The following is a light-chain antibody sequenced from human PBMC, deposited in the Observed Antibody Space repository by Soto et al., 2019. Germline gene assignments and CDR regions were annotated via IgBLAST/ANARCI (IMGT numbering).Light chain of an antibody. CDR2: EVT. CDR1: SSDVGSYNL. J-gene: IGLJ1*01. V-gene: IGLV2-23*02. CDR3: CSYAGTSTLAYV. Sequence: QSALTQPASVSGSPGQSITISCSGTSSDVGSYNLVSWYQQQPGKAPKLMIYEVTKRPSGVSNRFSGSKSGNTASLTISGLQDEDDADYYCCSYAGTSTLAYVFGPGTKLTVL.